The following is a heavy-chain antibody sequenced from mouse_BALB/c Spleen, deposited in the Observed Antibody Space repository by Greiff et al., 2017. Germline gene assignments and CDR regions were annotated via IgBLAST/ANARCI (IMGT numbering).Heavy chain of an antibody. V-gene: IGHV5-6-3*01. D-gene: IGHD2-4*01. Sequence: EVKLMESGGGLVQPGGSLKLSCAASGFTFSSYGMSWVRQTPDKRLELVATINSNGGSTYYPDSVKGRFTISRDNAKNTLYLQMSSLKSEDTAMYYCARDLYYDYDAVAYWGQGTLVTVSA. CDR2: INSNGGST. CDR1: GFTFSSYG. CDR3: ARDLYYDYDAVAY. J-gene: IGHJ3*01.